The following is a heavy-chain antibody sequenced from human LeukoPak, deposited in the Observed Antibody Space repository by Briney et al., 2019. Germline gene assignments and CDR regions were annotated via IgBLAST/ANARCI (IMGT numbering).Heavy chain of an antibody. CDR3: ARVIAVAGTHYYYYYGMDV. CDR1: GYTFTGYY. CDR2: VNPNSGGT. Sequence: ASVKVSCKASGYTFTGYYMHWVRQAPGQGLEWMGWVNPNSGGTNYAQKFQGRVTMTRDTSIGTAYMELSRLRSDDTAVYYCARVIAVAGTHYYYYYGMDVWGQGTTVTVPS. V-gene: IGHV1-2*02. J-gene: IGHJ6*02. D-gene: IGHD6-19*01.